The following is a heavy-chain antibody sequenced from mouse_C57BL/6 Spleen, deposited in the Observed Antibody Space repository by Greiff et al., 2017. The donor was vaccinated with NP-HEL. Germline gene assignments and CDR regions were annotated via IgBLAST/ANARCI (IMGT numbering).Heavy chain of an antibody. CDR1: GFNIKDDY. Sequence: EVQLQQSGAELVRPGASVKLSCTASGFNIKDDYMHWVKQRPEQGLEWIGWIDPENGDTEYASKFQGKATITADTSSNTAYLQLSSLTSEDTAVYYGTTPFYYGISHWYFDVWGTGTTVTVSS. CDR3: TTPFYYGISHWYFDV. J-gene: IGHJ1*03. D-gene: IGHD1-1*01. V-gene: IGHV14-4*01. CDR2: IDPENGDT.